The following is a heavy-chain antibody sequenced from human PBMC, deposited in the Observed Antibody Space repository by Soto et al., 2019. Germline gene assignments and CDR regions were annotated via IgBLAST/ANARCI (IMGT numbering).Heavy chain of an antibody. CDR2: IWYDGSNK. Sequence: PGGSLRLSCAASGFTFSSYGMQWVRQAPGKGLEWVAVIWYDGSNKYYADSVKGRFTISRDNSKNTLYLQMNSLRAEDTAVYYCARDDFWSGYSFDYWGQGTLVTVSS. J-gene: IGHJ4*02. CDR1: GFTFSSYG. V-gene: IGHV3-33*01. D-gene: IGHD3-3*01. CDR3: ARDDFWSGYSFDY.